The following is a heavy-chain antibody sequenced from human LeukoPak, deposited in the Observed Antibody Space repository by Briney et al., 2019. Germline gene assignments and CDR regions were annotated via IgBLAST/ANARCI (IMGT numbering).Heavy chain of an antibody. J-gene: IGHJ4*02. CDR2: ISYAGSNK. CDR1: GFTFSSYG. V-gene: IGHV3-30*18. D-gene: IGHD2-15*01. Sequence: PGGSLRLSCAASGFTFSSYGMHWVRQAPGKGLEWVAVISYAGSNKYYADSVKGRFTISRDNSKNTLYLQMNSLRAEDTAVYYCAKESAGYCSGGSCLGLDYWGQGTLVTVSS. CDR3: AKESAGYCSGGSCLGLDY.